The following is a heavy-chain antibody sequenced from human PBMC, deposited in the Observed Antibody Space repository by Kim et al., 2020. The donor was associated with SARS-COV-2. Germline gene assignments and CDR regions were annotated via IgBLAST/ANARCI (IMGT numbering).Heavy chain of an antibody. CDR2: INPSGGST. CDR3: ARDLSNSSSWYYYYYYGMDV. V-gene: IGHV1-46*01. J-gene: IGHJ6*02. CDR1: GYTFTSYY. Sequence: ASVKVSCKASGYTFTSYYMHWVRQAPGQGLEWMGIINPSGGSTSYAQKFQGRVTMTRDTSTSTVYMELSSLRSEDTAVYYCARDLSNSSSWYYYYYYGMDVWGQGTTVTVSS. D-gene: IGHD6-13*01.